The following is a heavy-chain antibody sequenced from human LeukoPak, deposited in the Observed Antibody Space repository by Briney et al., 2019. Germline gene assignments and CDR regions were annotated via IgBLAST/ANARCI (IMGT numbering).Heavy chain of an antibody. Sequence: GGSLRLSCAASGFTFSSYSMNWVRQAPGKGLEWVSSISSSSSYIYYADSVKGRFTISRDNAKNSLYLQMNSLRAEDTAVYYCARDGGYSAPLENFDYWGQGTLVTVSS. D-gene: IGHD1-26*01. CDR3: ARDGGYSAPLENFDY. CDR2: ISSSSSYI. V-gene: IGHV3-21*01. J-gene: IGHJ4*02. CDR1: GFTFSSYS.